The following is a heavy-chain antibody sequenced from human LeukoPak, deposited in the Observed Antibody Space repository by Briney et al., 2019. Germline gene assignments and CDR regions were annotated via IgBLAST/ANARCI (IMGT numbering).Heavy chain of an antibody. CDR3: ARGGGLDV. J-gene: IGHJ6*02. CDR1: GFTFSSYW. V-gene: IGHV3-7*03. D-gene: IGHD3-16*01. CDR2: INHNGNVN. Sequence: GGALRLSCAASGFTFSSYWMNWAREAPGKGLEWVASINHNGNVNYYVDSVKGRFTISRDNAKNSLYLQMSNLRAEDTAVYFCARGGGLDVWGQGATVTVSS.